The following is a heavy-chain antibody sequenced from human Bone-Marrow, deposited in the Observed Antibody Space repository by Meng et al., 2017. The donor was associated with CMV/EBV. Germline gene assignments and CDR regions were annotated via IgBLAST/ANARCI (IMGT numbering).Heavy chain of an antibody. D-gene: IGHD2-2*01. CDR1: GFTFDDYA. CDR2: ISWNSGSI. Sequence: SLKISCAASGFTFDDYAMHWVRQAPGKGLEWVSGISWNSGSIGYADSVKGRFTISRDNAKNSLYLQMNSLRAEDTALYYCAKDSGDNYQLPSGMDVWGQGTTVTVSS. V-gene: IGHV3-9*01. CDR3: AKDSGDNYQLPSGMDV. J-gene: IGHJ6*02.